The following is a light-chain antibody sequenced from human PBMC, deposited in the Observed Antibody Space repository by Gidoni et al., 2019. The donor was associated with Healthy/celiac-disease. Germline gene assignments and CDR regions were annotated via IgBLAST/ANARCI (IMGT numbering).Light chain of an antibody. J-gene: IGKJ4*01. V-gene: IGKV1-5*03. CDR3: QQYNSYSLT. CDR2: KAS. Sequence: DIQMTQSPSTLSASVGDRVTITCRASQSISNRLAWYQQKPGKAPKLLIYKASSLESGVPSRFSGSGSGTEFTLTISSLQPDDFATYYCQQYNSYSLTFGGGTKVEIK. CDR1: QSISNR.